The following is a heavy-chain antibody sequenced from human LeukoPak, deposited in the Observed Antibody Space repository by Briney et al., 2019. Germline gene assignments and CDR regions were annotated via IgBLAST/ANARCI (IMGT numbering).Heavy chain of an antibody. CDR2: IYYSRTT. D-gene: IGHD4-23*01. CDR1: GGSMSGHY. Sequence: SETLSLTCSVSGGSMSGHYWNWIRQSPGKGLEWIGYIYYSRTTNYNPSLKSRVTIAVDTSKNHFSLKLSSVTAGDTAVYYCARERLSDNGGNSYFDHWGQGILVTVSS. V-gene: IGHV4-59*11. J-gene: IGHJ4*02. CDR3: ARERLSDNGGNSYFDH.